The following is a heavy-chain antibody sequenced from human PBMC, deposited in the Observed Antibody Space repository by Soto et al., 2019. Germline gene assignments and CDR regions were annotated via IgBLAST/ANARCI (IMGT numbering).Heavy chain of an antibody. J-gene: IGHJ5*02. CDR1: GYTFTSYA. CDR3: ARDSIAAAGIFPPSDP. Sequence: ASVKVSCKASGYTFTSYAMHWVRQAPGQRLEWMGWINAGNGNTKYSQKFQGRVTITRDTSASTAYMELSSLRSEDTAVYYCARDSIAAAGIFPPSDPWGQGTLVTVSS. D-gene: IGHD6-13*01. V-gene: IGHV1-3*01. CDR2: INAGNGNT.